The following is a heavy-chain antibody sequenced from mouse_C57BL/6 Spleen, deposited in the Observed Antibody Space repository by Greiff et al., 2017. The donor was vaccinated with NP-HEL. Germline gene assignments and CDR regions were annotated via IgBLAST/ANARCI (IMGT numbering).Heavy chain of an antibody. J-gene: IGHJ4*01. CDR2: INPSSGYT. Sequence: QVQLQQSGAELAKPGASVKLSCKASGYTFTSYWMHWVKQRPGQGLEWIGYINPSSGYTKYNQKFKDKATLTADNSSSTAYMQLSSLTYEDSAVYYCARGEGTMVTTRYAMDYWGQGTSVTVSS. V-gene: IGHV1-7*01. CDR1: GYTFTSYW. CDR3: ARGEGTMVTTRYAMDY. D-gene: IGHD2-2*01.